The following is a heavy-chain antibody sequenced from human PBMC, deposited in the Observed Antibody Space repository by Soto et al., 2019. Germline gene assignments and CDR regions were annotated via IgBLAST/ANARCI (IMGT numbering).Heavy chain of an antibody. J-gene: IGHJ6*02. V-gene: IGHV4-4*02. D-gene: IGHD1-26*01. CDR2: IYHSGST. CDR3: ARVSGSYYYGMDV. Sequence: SETLSLTCAVSGGSISSSNWWSWVRQPPGKGLEWIGEIYHSGSTNYNPTLKSRVTISVDKSKKQFYLKLSYVNAADKNVYYCARVSGSYYYGMDVWGQGTTVTVSS. CDR1: GGSISSSNW.